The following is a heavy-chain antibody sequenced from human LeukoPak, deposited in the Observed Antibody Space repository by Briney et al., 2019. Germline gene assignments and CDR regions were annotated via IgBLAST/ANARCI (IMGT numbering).Heavy chain of an antibody. J-gene: IGHJ6*04. CDR2: IYYSGST. V-gene: IGHV4-39*07. CDR3: ARVSILAAGHMDV. D-gene: IGHD6-13*01. Sequence: SETLSLTCTVSGGSISSSSYCWGWIRQPPGKGLEWIGSIYYSGSTCYNPSLKSRVTISVDTSKNQFSLKLSSVTAADTAVYYCARVSILAAGHMDVWGKGTTVTVSS. CDR1: GGSISSSSYC.